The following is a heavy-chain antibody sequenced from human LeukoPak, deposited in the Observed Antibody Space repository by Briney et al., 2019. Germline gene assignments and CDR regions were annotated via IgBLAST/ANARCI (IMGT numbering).Heavy chain of an antibody. V-gene: IGHV4-34*01. Sequence: SETLSLTCAVYGDFFSGYYWSWIRQPPGKGLEWIGEINHSGSTNYNPSLKSRVTISLDTSNNQFSLKLSSVTAADTAVYYCATENGFNDYWGQGTLVTVSS. CDR3: ATENGFNDY. CDR2: INHSGST. CDR1: GDFFSGYY. J-gene: IGHJ4*02. D-gene: IGHD2-8*01.